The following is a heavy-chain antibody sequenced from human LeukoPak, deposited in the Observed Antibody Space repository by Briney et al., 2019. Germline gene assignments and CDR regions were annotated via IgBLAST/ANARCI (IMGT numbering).Heavy chain of an antibody. V-gene: IGHV1-18*01. CDR1: GYTFTSYG. Sequence: GASVKVSCKASGYTFTSYGISWVRQAPEQGLEWMGWISVYNGNTNYAQKLQGRVTMTTDTSTSTAYMELRSLRSDDTAVYYCARENYYDSSGYSTYWGQGTLVTVSS. CDR2: ISVYNGNT. D-gene: IGHD3-22*01. CDR3: ARENYYDSSGYSTY. J-gene: IGHJ4*02.